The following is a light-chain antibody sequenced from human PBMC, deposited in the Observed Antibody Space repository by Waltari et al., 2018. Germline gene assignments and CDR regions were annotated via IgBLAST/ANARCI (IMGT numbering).Light chain of an antibody. CDR3: HQYYSAPFA. Sequence: DIVMTQSPDSLTVSLGERATINCKSSQNILYSSNNKNYLAWYQRKPGQPPKLLIYWASTRESVVPDRFRGSGSGTDFTLTISSLQAEDVAVYYCHQYYSAPFAFGQGTKLEIK. CDR1: QNILYSSNNKNY. V-gene: IGKV4-1*01. J-gene: IGKJ2*01. CDR2: WAS.